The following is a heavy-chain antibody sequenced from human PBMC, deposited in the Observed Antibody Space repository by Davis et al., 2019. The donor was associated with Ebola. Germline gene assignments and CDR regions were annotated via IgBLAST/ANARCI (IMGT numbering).Heavy chain of an antibody. CDR1: GYSIRSGYY. CDR2: IHYLGNT. CDR3: ARGNYGDYIVLYYYNMDV. J-gene: IGHJ6*02. V-gene: IGHV4-38-2*01. Sequence: GSLRLSCAVSGYSIRSGYYWGWIRQPPGKGLEWIGNIHYLGNTNYNPSLKSRVTMSVDTSKNQFSLKLSSVTAADTAVYYCARGNYGDYIVLYYYNMDVWGQGTTVTVSS. D-gene: IGHD4-17*01.